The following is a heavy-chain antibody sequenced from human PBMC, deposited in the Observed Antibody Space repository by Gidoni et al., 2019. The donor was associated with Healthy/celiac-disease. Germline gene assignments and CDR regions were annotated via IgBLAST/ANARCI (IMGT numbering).Heavy chain of an antibody. J-gene: IGHJ4*02. Sequence: QVHLVESGGGVVQPGRSLRLSCAASGFPFSSYGMHWVRQAPGKGLQWVAVISDDGSNKYYADSVKGRFTISRDNSKNTLYLQMNSLRAEDSAVYYCAKVGCSGGRCYPSFDYWGQGTLVTVSS. CDR3: AKVGCSGGRCYPSFDY. CDR2: ISDDGSNK. V-gene: IGHV3-30*18. D-gene: IGHD2-15*01. CDR1: GFPFSSYG.